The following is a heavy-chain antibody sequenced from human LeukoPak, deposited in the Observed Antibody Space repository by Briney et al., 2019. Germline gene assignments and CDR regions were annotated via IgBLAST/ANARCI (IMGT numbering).Heavy chain of an antibody. D-gene: IGHD1-26*01. V-gene: IGHV4-59*08. J-gene: IGHJ4*02. Sequence: SETLSLTCTVSGGSISNNYWSWLRQSPGKGLEWIGYIYSSGSTDYNPSLMSRVTLSVATSKNKFSLKLNSVTAADTAVYYCARHGLKLVGASTIYFDNWGQGSLVTVSS. CDR1: GGSISNNY. CDR2: IYSSGST. CDR3: ARHGLKLVGASTIYFDN.